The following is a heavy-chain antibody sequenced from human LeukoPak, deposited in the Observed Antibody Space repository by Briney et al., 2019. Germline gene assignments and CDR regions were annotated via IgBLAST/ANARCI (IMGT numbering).Heavy chain of an antibody. CDR1: GYTFTSYA. CDR3: ARGVATNRYYFDY. J-gene: IGHJ4*02. D-gene: IGHD5-12*01. CDR2: INAGNGNT. V-gene: IGHV1-3*01. Sequence: GSVKVSCKASGYTFTSYAMHWVRQAPGQRLEWMGWINAGNGNTKYSQKFQGRVTITRDTSASTAYMELSSLRSEDTAVYSCARGVATNRYYFDYWGQGTLVTVSS.